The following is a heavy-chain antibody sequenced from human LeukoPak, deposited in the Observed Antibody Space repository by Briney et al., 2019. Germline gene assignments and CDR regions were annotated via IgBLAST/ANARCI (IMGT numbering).Heavy chain of an antibody. CDR2: ISGSGGST. Sequence: PGGSLRLSCVGSRFSFSNYAMNWVRQAPGKGLEWVSAISGSGGSTDYADSVKGRFTISRDNSKNTLYLQMNSLRAEDTAVYYCAKDPEEVGADIYGMDVWGQGTTVTVSS. CDR3: AKDPEEVGADIYGMDV. D-gene: IGHD1-26*01. J-gene: IGHJ6*02. CDR1: RFSFSNYA. V-gene: IGHV3-23*01.